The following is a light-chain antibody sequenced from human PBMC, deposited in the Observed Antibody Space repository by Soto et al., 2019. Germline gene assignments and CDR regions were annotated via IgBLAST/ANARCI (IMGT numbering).Light chain of an antibody. CDR2: KVS. CDR3: MQGTHWPWT. J-gene: IGKJ1*01. Sequence: DVVMTQSPLALPVTLGQPASISCRSAQSLVHNDGDTYLSWFQQRPGRSPRRLIYKVSKRDSGVPDRLSGSGSGTDCILKISRVEAEDFGLYYCMQGTHWPWTFGQGTKVEIK. V-gene: IGKV2-30*02. CDR1: QSLVHNDGDTY.